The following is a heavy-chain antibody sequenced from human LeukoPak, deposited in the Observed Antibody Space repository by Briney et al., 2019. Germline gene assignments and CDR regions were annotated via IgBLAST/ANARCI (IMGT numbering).Heavy chain of an antibody. J-gene: IGHJ6*03. Sequence: PSETLSLTCTVSGGSISSSSYYWGWIRQPPGKGLEWIGSIYYSGSTYYNPSLKSRVTISVDTSKNQFSLKLSSVTAADTAVYYCARVVILTVYYMDVWGKGTTVTVSS. CDR2: IYYSGST. D-gene: IGHD3-9*01. V-gene: IGHV4-39*07. CDR1: GGSISSSSYY. CDR3: ARVVILTVYYMDV.